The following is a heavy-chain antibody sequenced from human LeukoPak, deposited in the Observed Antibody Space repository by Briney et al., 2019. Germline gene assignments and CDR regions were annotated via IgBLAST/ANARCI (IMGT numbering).Heavy chain of an antibody. J-gene: IGHJ4*02. D-gene: IGHD3-10*01. Sequence: SETLSLTCAVYGGSFSGYYWSWIRQPPGKGLEWIGEINHSGSTNYNPSLKSRVTISVDASKNQFSLKLSSVTAADTAVYYCARDSRLPHYYTSYYFDYWGQGTLVTVSS. CDR2: INHSGST. CDR3: ARDSRLPHYYTSYYFDY. V-gene: IGHV4-34*01. CDR1: GGSFSGYY.